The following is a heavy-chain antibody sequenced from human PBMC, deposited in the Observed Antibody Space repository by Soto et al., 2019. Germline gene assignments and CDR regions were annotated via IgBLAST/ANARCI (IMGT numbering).Heavy chain of an antibody. D-gene: IGHD2-8*01. Sequence: ASVKVSCKASGYTFTGYYMHWVRQAPGQGLEWMGWINPNSGGTNYAQKFQGRVTMTRDTSISTAYMELSRLRSDDTAVYYCARDMGCTNGVCYPYYYGMDVWGQGTTVTVSS. CDR1: GYTFTGYY. V-gene: IGHV1-2*02. CDR2: INPNSGGT. J-gene: IGHJ6*02. CDR3: ARDMGCTNGVCYPYYYGMDV.